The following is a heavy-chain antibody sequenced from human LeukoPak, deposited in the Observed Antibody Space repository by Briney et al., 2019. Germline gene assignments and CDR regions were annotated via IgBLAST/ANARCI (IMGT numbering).Heavy chain of an antibody. D-gene: IGHD3-16*01. Sequence: SQTLSLTCTVSGGSISSGNYYWSWIRQPPGKGLEWIGYIYYSGSTYYNPSLKSRVTISLDTSKNQFSLKLSSVTAADTAVYYCASPRGSRPSYWYFDLWGRGTLVTVSS. CDR1: GGSISSGNYY. V-gene: IGHV4-30-4*08. CDR3: ASPRGSRPSYWYFDL. J-gene: IGHJ2*01. CDR2: IYYSGST.